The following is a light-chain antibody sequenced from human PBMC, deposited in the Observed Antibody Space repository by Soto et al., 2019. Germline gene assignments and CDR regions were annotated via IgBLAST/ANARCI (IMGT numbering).Light chain of an antibody. CDR3: QQYDSSRLT. CDR1: QSVSSSY. Sequence: EIVLTQSPGTLSLAPGERATLSCRDSQSVSSSYLAWYQQKPGQAPSLLIYGTSSRASGTPNRFSGSGSGTDFTLTICRLEPEDFAVYYGQQYDSSRLTFGGGTKVEIK. CDR2: GTS. J-gene: IGKJ4*01. V-gene: IGKV3-20*01.